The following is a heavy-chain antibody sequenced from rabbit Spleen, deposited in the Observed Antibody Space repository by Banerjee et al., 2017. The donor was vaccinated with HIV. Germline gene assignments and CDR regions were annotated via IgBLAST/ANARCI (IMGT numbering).Heavy chain of an antibody. CDR3: ARSAYSSDHAADDYDL. J-gene: IGHJ4*01. V-gene: IGHV1S7*01. Sequence: HLKESGGGLVQPGGSLKLSCKGSGFDFSSYYMSWVRQAPGKGLEWIGYIDPVFGSAYYASWVNGRFSISRENTQNTVSLQLNSLTAADTATYFCARSAYSSDHAADDYDLWGPGTLVTVS. D-gene: IGHD4-1*01. CDR1: GFDFSSYY. CDR2: IDPVFGSA.